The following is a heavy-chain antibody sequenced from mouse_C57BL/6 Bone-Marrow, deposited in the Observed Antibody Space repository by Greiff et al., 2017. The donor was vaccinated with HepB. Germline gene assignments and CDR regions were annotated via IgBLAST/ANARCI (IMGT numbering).Heavy chain of an antibody. V-gene: IGHV5-9-1*02. D-gene: IGHD1-1*01. CDR1: GFTFSSYA. CDR3: TRDPYYYGSSHDY. J-gene: IGHJ2*01. CDR2: ISSGGDYI. Sequence: EVMLVESGEGLVKPGGSLKLSCAASGFTFSSYAMSWVRQTPEKRLEWVAYISSGGDYIYYADTVKGRFTISRDNARNTMYLQMSSLKSEDTAMYYCTRDPYYYGSSHDYWGQGTTLTVSS.